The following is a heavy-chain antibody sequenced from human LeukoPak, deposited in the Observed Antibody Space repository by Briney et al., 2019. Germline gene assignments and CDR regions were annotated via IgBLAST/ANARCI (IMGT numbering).Heavy chain of an antibody. J-gene: IGHJ4*02. CDR2: IYHSGST. Sequence: SETLSLTCAVSGYSISSGYYCGWIRQPPGKGLEWIGSIYHSGSTYYNPSLKSRVTISVDTSKNQFSLKLSSVTAADTAVYYCAAANSAAGTFDYWGQGTLVTVSS. D-gene: IGHD6-13*01. V-gene: IGHV4-38-2*01. CDR1: GYSISSGYY. CDR3: AAANSAAGTFDY.